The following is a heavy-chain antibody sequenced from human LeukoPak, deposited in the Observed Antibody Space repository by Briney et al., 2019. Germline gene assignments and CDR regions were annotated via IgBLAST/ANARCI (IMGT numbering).Heavy chain of an antibody. CDR2: IYYSGST. Sequence: SETLSLTCTVSGGSISSSSYYWGWIRQPPGKGLEWIGSIYYSGSTYYNPSLKSRVTISVDTSKNQFSLKLSSVTAADTAVYYCARKGQQLGNWFDPWGQGTLVTVSS. V-gene: IGHV4-39*07. D-gene: IGHD6-13*01. CDR3: ARKGQQLGNWFDP. J-gene: IGHJ5*02. CDR1: GGSISSSSYY.